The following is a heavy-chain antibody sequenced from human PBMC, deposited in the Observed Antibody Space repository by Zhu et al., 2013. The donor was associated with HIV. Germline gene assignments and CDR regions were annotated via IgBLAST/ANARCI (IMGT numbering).Heavy chain of an antibody. V-gene: IGHV1-69*12. CDR1: GGTFSSYA. D-gene: IGHD2-2*01. CDR2: IIPIFGTA. Sequence: QVQLVQSGAEVKKPGSSVKVSCKASGGTFSSYAISWVRQAPGQGLEWMGGIIPIFGTANYAQKFQGRVTITADESTSTAYMELSSLRSEDTAVYYCARGVVPSLAIPSKVRGEVLQHWGQGTRGHRLL. CDR3: ARGVVPSLAIPSKVRGEVLQH. J-gene: IGHJ1*01.